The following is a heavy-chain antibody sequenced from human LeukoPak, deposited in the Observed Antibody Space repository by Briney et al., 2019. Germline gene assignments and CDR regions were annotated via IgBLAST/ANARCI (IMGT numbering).Heavy chain of an antibody. CDR3: ARGGGLYNWNYGAFDI. V-gene: IGHV6-1*01. CDR1: GDSVSSNSAA. CDR2: TYYRSKWYN. J-gene: IGHJ3*02. D-gene: IGHD1-7*01. Sequence: SQTLLLTCAISGDSVSSNSAAWNWIKQSPSRGLEWLGRTYYRSKWYNDYAVSVKSRITINPDTSKNQFSLQLNSVTPEDTAVYYCARGGGLYNWNYGAFDIWGQGTMVTVSS.